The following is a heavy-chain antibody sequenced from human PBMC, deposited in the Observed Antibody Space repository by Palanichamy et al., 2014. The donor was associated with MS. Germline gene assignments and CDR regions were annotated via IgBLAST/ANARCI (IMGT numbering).Heavy chain of an antibody. Sequence: QLQLQESGPGLVKPSETLSLTCIVSGGSISSSSYYWGWIRQPPGKGLEWIGSIYYSGSTYYNPSLKSRLTISADTSKNQFSLKLRSVTAADAAVYYCARRGGTYGEVDYWGQGTLVTVSS. CDR2: IYYSGST. J-gene: IGHJ4*02. V-gene: IGHV4-39*01. D-gene: IGHD4-17*01. CDR3: ARRGGTYGEVDY. CDR1: GGSISSSSYY.